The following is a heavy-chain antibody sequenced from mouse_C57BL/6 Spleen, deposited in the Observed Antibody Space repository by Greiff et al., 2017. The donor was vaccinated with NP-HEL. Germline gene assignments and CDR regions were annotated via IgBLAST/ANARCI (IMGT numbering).Heavy chain of an antibody. J-gene: IGHJ4*01. Sequence: QVQLKQPGAELVRPGSSVKLSCKASGYTFTSYWMDWVKQRPGQGLEWIGNIYPSDSETHYNQKFKDKATLTVDKSSSTAYMQLSSLTSEDSAVYYCARSRQLRLHYYAMDYWGQGTSVTVSS. CDR2: IYPSDSET. CDR3: ARSRQLRLHYYAMDY. D-gene: IGHD3-2*02. V-gene: IGHV1-61*01. CDR1: GYTFTSYW.